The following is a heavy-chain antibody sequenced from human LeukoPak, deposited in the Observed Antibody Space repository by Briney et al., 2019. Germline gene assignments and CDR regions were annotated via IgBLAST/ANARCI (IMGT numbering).Heavy chain of an antibody. CDR1: GGTFSSYA. D-gene: IGHD2-8*01. Sequence: SVKVSCKASGGTFSSYAISRVRQAPGQGLEWMGGIIPIFGAANYAQKFQGRVTITTDESTSTAYMELSSLRSEDTAVYYCARVPSLYGYYYMDVWGKGTTVTVSS. J-gene: IGHJ6*03. CDR2: IIPIFGAA. CDR3: ARVPSLYGYYYMDV. V-gene: IGHV1-69*05.